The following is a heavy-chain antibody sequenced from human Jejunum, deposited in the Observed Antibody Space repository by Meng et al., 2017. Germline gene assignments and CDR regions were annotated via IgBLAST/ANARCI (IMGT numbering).Heavy chain of an antibody. CDR1: GFTFSSNY. CDR2: IGRGSDT. Sequence: GGSLRLSCAASGFTFSSNYMSWVRRAPGGGLEWVSAIGRGSDTYYADSVKGRFTISRDKPMNTLYLEMNSLRAEDTAVYYCAKHLSGSYTFDYWGQGTLVTVSS. J-gene: IGHJ4*02. CDR3: AKHLSGSYTFDY. D-gene: IGHD1-26*01. V-gene: IGHV3-23*01.